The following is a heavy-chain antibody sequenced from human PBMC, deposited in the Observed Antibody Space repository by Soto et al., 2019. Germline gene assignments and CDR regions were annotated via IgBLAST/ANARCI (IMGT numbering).Heavy chain of an antibody. CDR2: IRGSGDRT. V-gene: IGHV3-23*01. Sequence: PWRSLRLSCAASGCTFSSYAMSWVRQAPGKGLEWVSVIRGSGDRTYYADSVKGRFTISRDNSKNTLYMQMNTLRAEDTAVYYCAKQQGPGTPYYYAMDVWGQGTTVTVSS. J-gene: IGHJ6*02. CDR3: AKQQGPGTPYYYAMDV. D-gene: IGHD1-1*01. CDR1: GCTFSSYA.